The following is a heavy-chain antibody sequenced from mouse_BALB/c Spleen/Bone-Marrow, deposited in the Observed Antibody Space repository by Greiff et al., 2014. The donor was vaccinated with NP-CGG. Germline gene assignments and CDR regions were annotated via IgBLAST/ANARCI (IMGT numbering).Heavy chain of an antibody. V-gene: IGHV1-82*01. CDR3: ARHAYGNSYWYFDV. CDR1: GYAFSSSW. Sequence: VQLQESGPELVKPGASVKISCKASGYAFSSSWMNWVKQRPGQGLEWIGRIYPGDGDTNYNGKFKGKATLTADKSSSTAYMQRSSLTSGDSAVYFCARHAYGNSYWYFDVWGAGTTVTVSS. D-gene: IGHD2-1*01. J-gene: IGHJ1*01. CDR2: IYPGDGDT.